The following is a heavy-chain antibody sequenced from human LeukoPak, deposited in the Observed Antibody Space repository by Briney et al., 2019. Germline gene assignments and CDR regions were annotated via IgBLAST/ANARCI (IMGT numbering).Heavy chain of an antibody. CDR2: INGPGSSV. CDR1: GFTFSSYE. D-gene: IGHD3-10*01. J-gene: IGHJ4*02. CDR3: ARDVGWFGQFSFDS. V-gene: IGHV3-48*03. Sequence: GGSLRLSCAASGFTFSSYEMHWVRQAPGKGLEWLSYINGPGSSVPYGDPAAGRFTVSRDNAKNFLYLQMSSLRVDDTAVYYCARDVGWFGQFSFDSWGQGTLVAVSS.